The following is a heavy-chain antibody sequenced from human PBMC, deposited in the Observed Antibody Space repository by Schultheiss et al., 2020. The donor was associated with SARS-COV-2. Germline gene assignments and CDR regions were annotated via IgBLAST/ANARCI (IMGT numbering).Heavy chain of an antibody. V-gene: IGHV3-48*01. J-gene: IGHJ3*02. CDR2: ISSSSSTI. CDR1: GSAFSSYG. CDR3: ARVWAPITIFGVVREPPDI. D-gene: IGHD3-3*01. Sequence: GGSLRLSCAASGSAFSSYGMNWVRQAPGKGLEWVSYISSSSSTIYYADSVKGRFTISRDNAKNSLYLQMNSLRAEDTAVYYCARVWAPITIFGVVREPPDIWGQGTMVTVSS.